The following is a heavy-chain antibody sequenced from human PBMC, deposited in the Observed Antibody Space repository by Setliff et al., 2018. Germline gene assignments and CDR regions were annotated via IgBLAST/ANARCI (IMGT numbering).Heavy chain of an antibody. D-gene: IGHD5-12*01. J-gene: IGHJ4*02. Sequence: SETLSLTCNVSGDSISGTYYWSWIRQPPGKGLEFIGYVYYSGTANYSPSLRSRLTISVDTSKNQFSLKLRSVTAADTAVYYCARGGTFRYFDFWGQGAPVTVSS. CDR2: VYYSGTA. V-gene: IGHV4-59*01. CDR1: GDSISGTYY. CDR3: ARGGTFRYFDF.